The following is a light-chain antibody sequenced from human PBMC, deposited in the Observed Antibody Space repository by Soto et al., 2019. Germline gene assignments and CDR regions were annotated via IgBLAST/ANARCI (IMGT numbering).Light chain of an antibody. CDR2: DVS. CDR1: SSDVGGYNY. Sequence: QSALTQPASVSGSPGQSITISCTGTSSDVGGYNYVSWYQQHPGKAPKLMIYDVSNRPSGVSNRFAGSTSGNTASLPTSGLQAEDEADYYCSSYTSSSPYVVGTGTKLTVL. CDR3: SSYTSSSPYV. V-gene: IGLV2-14*01. J-gene: IGLJ1*01.